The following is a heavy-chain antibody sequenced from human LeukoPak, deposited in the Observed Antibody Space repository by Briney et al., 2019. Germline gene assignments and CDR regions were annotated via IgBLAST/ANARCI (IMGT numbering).Heavy chain of an antibody. CDR2: IYYSGST. Sequence: PSETLSLTCTVSGGSISSYYWSWIRQPPGKGLEWIGYIYYSGSTNYNPSLKSRVTISVDTSKNQFSLKQSSVTAADTAVYYCARHVGGFHHSWFDPWGQGTLVTVSS. J-gene: IGHJ5*02. CDR1: GGSISSYY. V-gene: IGHV4-59*08. CDR3: ARHVGGFHHSWFDP. D-gene: IGHD2-21*01.